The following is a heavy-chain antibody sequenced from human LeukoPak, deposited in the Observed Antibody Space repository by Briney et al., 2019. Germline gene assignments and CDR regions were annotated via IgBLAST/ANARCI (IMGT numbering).Heavy chain of an antibody. CDR3: ARESGAQMVYAIAHDAFDI. CDR1: GYTFTGYY. D-gene: IGHD2-8*01. CDR2: INPNSGGT. J-gene: IGHJ3*02. Sequence: ASVKVSCKASGYTFTGYYMHWVRQAPGQGLEWMGWINPNSGGTNYAQKFQGRVTMTRDTSISTAYMELSRLRSDDTAVYYCARESGAQMVYAIAHDAFDIWGQGTMVTVSS. V-gene: IGHV1-2*02.